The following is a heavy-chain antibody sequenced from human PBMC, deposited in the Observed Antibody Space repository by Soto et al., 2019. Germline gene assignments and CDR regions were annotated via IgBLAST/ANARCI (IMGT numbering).Heavy chain of an antibody. CDR1: GYTFTSYC. V-gene: IGHV1-18*01. Sequence: ASVKVSCKASGYTFTSYCISWVRQAPGQGLEWMGWISAYNGNTNYAQKLQGRVTMTTDTSTSTAYMELRSLRSDDTAVYYCARGSRVRLGELSFRGFDYWGQGTLVTVSS. J-gene: IGHJ4*02. CDR2: ISAYNGNT. D-gene: IGHD3-16*02. CDR3: ARGSRVRLGELSFRGFDY.